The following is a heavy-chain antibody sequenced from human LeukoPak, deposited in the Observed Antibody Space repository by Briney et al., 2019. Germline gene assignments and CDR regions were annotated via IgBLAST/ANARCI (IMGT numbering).Heavy chain of an antibody. D-gene: IGHD2-2*01. CDR2: ISGSGSST. J-gene: IGHJ4*02. CDR1: GFTFNYYA. Sequence: GGSLRLSCAASGFTFNYYALSWVRQAPGKGLQWVSAISGSGSSTYHADSVQGRFTTSRDNPKNTLYLHMVSLRAEDTAIYYCAKQRRALVVPSTLDYWGQGTLVTVSS. CDR3: AKQRRALVVPSTLDY. V-gene: IGHV3-23*01.